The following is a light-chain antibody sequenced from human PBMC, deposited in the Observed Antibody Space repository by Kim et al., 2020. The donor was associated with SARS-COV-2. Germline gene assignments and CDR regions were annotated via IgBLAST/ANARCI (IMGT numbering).Light chain of an antibody. CDR3: SSRDSSGDHVV. CDR1: SLRKCY. V-gene: IGLV3-19*01. CDR2: GKY. J-gene: IGLJ3*02. Sequence: ALGQTVRHTCKGDSLRKCYATWYQQRPGQAPTLVLYGKYDRPSGIPDRFSGSASGNTASLTITGAQAEDEGDYYCSSRDSSGDHVVFGGGTQLTVL.